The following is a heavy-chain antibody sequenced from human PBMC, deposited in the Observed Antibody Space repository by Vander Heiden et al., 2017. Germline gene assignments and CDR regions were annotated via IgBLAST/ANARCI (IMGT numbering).Heavy chain of an antibody. CDR2: ILSNDEK. D-gene: IGHD5-18*01. Sequence: QVTLKESGPVLVKPTETLPLPCPLPGFSLSNARMGVSCSRQPPGKALEWLAHILSNDEKAYSTSLKSRLRIYKDTPKSQVVLTMTNMDPVYTATYHWARIPTQLWLPNYYYDGMDVWGQGTTVTFSS. V-gene: IGHV2-26*01. CDR3: ARIPTQLWLPNYYYDGMDV. CDR1: GFSLSNARMG. J-gene: IGHJ6*02.